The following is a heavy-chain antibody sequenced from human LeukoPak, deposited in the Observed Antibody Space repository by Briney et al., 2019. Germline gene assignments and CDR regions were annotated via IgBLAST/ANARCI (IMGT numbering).Heavy chain of an antibody. Sequence: SVKVSCKASGGTFSSYAISWVRQAPGQGLEWMGGVIPIFGRANYAQNFQGRVTITADESTSTAYMELSSLRSEDTAVYYCARDRQQLVSYYYMDVWGIGTTVTVSS. J-gene: IGHJ6*03. D-gene: IGHD6-13*01. V-gene: IGHV1-69*01. CDR1: GGTFSSYA. CDR2: VIPIFGRA. CDR3: ARDRQQLVSYYYMDV.